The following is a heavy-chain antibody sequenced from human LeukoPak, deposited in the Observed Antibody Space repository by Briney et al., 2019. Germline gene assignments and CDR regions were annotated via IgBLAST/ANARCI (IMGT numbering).Heavy chain of an antibody. V-gene: IGHV3-23*01. Sequence: GGSLRLSCAASGCTFISYARSWVRQAPGKGLEWVSAISGSGGSTYYADSVKGRFTISRDNSKNTLYLQMNSLRAEDTAVYYCAKERGAAAVAYFDYWGQGTLVTVSS. CDR3: AKERGAAAVAYFDY. CDR2: ISGSGGST. D-gene: IGHD6-13*01. J-gene: IGHJ4*02. CDR1: GCTFISYA.